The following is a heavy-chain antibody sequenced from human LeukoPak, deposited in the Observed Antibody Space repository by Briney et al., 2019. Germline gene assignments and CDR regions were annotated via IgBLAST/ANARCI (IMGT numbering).Heavy chain of an antibody. CDR1: GFTFSNAW. J-gene: IGHJ4*02. CDR2: IKSKTDGGTT. V-gene: IGHV3-15*01. CDR3: AYNWNDVSYFDY. Sequence: GGSLRLSCAASGFTFSNAWMSWVRQAPGKGLEWVGRIKSKTDGGTTDYAPPVKGRFTISRDDSKSIAYLQMNSLKTEDTAVYYCAYNWNDVSYFDYWGQGTLVTVSS. D-gene: IGHD1-1*01.